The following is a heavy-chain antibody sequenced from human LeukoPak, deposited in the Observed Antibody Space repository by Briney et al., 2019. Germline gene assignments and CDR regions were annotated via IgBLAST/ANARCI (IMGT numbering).Heavy chain of an antibody. CDR2: IYYSGST. CDR1: GGSISSYY. CDR3: ARAVAGTNFDY. Sequence: SETLSLTCTVAGGSISSYYWSWIRQPPGKGLEWIGYIYYSGSTNYNPSLKSRVTISVDTSKNQFSLKLSSVTAADTAVYYCARAVAGTNFDYWGQGTLVTVSS. V-gene: IGHV4-59*01. J-gene: IGHJ4*02. D-gene: IGHD6-19*01.